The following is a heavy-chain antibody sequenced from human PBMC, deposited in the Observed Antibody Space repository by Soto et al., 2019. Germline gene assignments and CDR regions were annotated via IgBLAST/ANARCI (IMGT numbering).Heavy chain of an antibody. CDR2: INAGNGNT. Sequence: GASVKVSCKASGYTFTSYAMHWVRQAPGQRLEWMGWINAGNGNTKYSQKFQGRVTITRDTSASTAYMELSSLRSEDTAVYYCARHRRGSGSYYTWGQGTLVTVS. V-gene: IGHV1-3*01. J-gene: IGHJ4*02. D-gene: IGHD3-10*01. CDR3: ARHRRGSGSYYT. CDR1: GYTFTSYA.